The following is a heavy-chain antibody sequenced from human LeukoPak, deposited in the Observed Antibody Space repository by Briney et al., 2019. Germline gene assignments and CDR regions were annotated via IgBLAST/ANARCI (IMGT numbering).Heavy chain of an antibody. CDR1: GFTFSSYA. CDR3: ARWGKSTMVRGEDFDY. J-gene: IGHJ4*02. V-gene: IGHV3-30*04. Sequence: GGSLRLSCAASGFTFSSYAMHWVRQAPGKGLEWVAVISYDGSNKYYADSVKGRFTISRDNSKNTLYLQMSSLRAEDTAVYYCARWGKSTMVRGEDFDYWGQGTLVTVSS. CDR2: ISYDGSNK. D-gene: IGHD3-10*01.